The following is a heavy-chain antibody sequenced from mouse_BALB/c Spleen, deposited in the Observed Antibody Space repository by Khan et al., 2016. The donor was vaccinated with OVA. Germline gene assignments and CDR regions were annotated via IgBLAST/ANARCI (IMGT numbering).Heavy chain of an antibody. CDR3: ARRGYDYGRGAWFAY. D-gene: IGHD2-4*01. CDR1: GFSLTNYS. V-gene: IGHV2-2*02. J-gene: IGHJ3*01. CDR2: IWSAGST. Sequence: QVQLQQPGPGLVQPSQSLSITCTVSGFSLTNYSVHWVRQSPGKGLEWLGVIWSAGSTDYNAAFISRLSISKDNSRSQVFFKMNSLQPNDTAIYYCARRGYDYGRGAWFAYWGQGTLVTVSA.